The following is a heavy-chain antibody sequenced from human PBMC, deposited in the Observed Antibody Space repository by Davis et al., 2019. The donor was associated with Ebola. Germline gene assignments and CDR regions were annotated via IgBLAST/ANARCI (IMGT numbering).Heavy chain of an antibody. CDR2: ISSSGSTI. V-gene: IGHV3-11*01. J-gene: IGHJ3*02. Sequence: GESLKISCAASGFTFSDYYMSWIRQAPGKGLEWVSYISSSGSTIYYADSVKGRFTISRDNAKNSLYLQMNSLRAEDTAVYYCARDPSSIVGAGDAFDIWGQGTMVTVSS. D-gene: IGHD1-26*01. CDR1: GFTFSDYY. CDR3: ARDPSSIVGAGDAFDI.